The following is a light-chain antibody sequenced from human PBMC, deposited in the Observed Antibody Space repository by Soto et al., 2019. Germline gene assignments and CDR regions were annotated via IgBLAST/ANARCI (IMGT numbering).Light chain of an antibody. CDR3: LSSAGTDYV. CDR1: SSDVGGYDY. CDR2: EVT. V-gene: IGLV2-8*01. Sequence: QSVLTQPPSASGSPGQSVTISCTGTSSDVGGYDYVSWYQQYPGKTPKLMIFEVTKRPSGVPDRFSGSKSGNTASLTVSGLQAEDEADYYCLSSAGTDYVFGTGTKVTVL. J-gene: IGLJ1*01.